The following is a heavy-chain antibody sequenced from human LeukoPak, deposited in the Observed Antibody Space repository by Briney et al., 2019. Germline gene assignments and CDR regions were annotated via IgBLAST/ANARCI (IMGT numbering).Heavy chain of an antibody. D-gene: IGHD3-3*01. CDR1: GGSISSGYYY. CDR2: IYTSGST. Sequence: PSETLSLTCTVSGGSISSGYYYWSWIRQPAGKGLEWIGRIYTSGSTNYNPSLKSRVTISLDTSKNQFSLKLNSVTAADTAVYYCARDQLGEPTIFLAYWGQGTLVTVSS. CDR3: ARDQLGEPTIFLAY. J-gene: IGHJ4*02. V-gene: IGHV4-61*02.